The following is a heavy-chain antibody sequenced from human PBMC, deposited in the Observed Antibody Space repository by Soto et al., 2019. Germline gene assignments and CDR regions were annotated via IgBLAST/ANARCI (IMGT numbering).Heavy chain of an antibody. CDR3: VIELEDGMRAAVAVLAF. Sequence: FGRHRILQAPGKGLEWVAVISYDGSNKYYADSVKGRFTISRDNSKNTLYLQMNSLRAEDRVVYFFVIELEDGMRAAVAVLAFWVKGTSVTV. J-gene: IGHJ6*03. CDR2: ISYDGSNK. V-gene: IGHV3-30*03. CDR1: FG. D-gene: IGHD2-15*01.